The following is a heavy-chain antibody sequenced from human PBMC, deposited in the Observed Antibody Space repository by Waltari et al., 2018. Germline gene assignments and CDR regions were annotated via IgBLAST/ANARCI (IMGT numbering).Heavy chain of an antibody. J-gene: IGHJ4*02. CDR3: ARDYGDYDFDS. D-gene: IGHD4-17*01. CDR1: GFTFSRSS. CDR2: ISSSSSYI. V-gene: IGHV3-21*01. Sequence: EVQLVASGGGLVKPGGSLRLSWAASGFTFSRSSMNWVRQAPGKGLEWVSSISSSSSYIYYAESVKGRFTISRDNAKNSLYLQMNSLRAEDTAVYYCARDYGDYDFDSWGQGTLVTVSS.